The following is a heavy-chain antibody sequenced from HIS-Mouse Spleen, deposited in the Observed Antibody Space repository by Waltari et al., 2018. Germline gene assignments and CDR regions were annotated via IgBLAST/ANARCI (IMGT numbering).Heavy chain of an antibody. Sequence: QVQLVQSGAEVKKPGASVKVSCKASGYTFTSYDINWVRQATGQGLEWLGWMNPHRSNTGYAQKFQGRVTMTRNTSISTAYMELSSLRSEDTAVYYCARGHDYSNYFDYWGQGTLVTVSS. V-gene: IGHV1-8*01. CDR2: MNPHRSNT. D-gene: IGHD4-4*01. CDR3: ARGHDYSNYFDY. CDR1: GYTFTSYD. J-gene: IGHJ4*02.